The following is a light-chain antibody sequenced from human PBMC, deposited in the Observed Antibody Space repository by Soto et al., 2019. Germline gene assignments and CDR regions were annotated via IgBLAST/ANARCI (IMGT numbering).Light chain of an antibody. CDR2: DTS. CDR1: QSISSN. Sequence: EIVMTQSPDMLSVSPGERATLSCRVSQSISSNLAWYQQKPGQAPRLLIYDTSTRATSIPARFSGSGSGTEFTLTISGLQSEDFATYYCQQYNSYGTWTFGQGTKVEIK. CDR3: QQYNSYGTWT. V-gene: IGKV3-15*01. J-gene: IGKJ1*01.